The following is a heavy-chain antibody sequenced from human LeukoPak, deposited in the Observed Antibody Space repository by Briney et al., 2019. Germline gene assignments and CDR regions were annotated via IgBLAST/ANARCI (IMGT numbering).Heavy chain of an antibody. CDR2: IYYSGST. CDR1: GGSISSGDYY. J-gene: IGHJ4*02. CDR3: IVLTIFGVDPFDY. Sequence: SQTLSLTCTVSGGSISSGDYYWSWIRQPPGKGLEWIGYIYYSGSTYYNPSLKSRVTISVDTSKNQFSLKLSSVTAADTAVYYCIVLTIFGVDPFDYWGQGTLVTVSS. D-gene: IGHD3-3*01. V-gene: IGHV4-30-4*08.